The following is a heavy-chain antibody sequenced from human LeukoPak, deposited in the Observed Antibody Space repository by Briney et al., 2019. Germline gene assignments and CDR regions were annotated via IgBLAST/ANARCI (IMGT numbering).Heavy chain of an antibody. D-gene: IGHD3-16*01. J-gene: IGHJ5*02. CDR1: GFTFSDSA. CDR3: TVPQSGGNWFDP. Sequence: GGSLRLSCAASGFTFSDSAIHWVRQASGKGLEWVGRIRGKGLSDPPAYAASVKDRFTISRDDSESTAYLQMNSLKAEDTAVYYCTVPQSGGNWFDPWGPGTQFTVSS. V-gene: IGHV3-73*01. CDR2: IRGKGLSDPP.